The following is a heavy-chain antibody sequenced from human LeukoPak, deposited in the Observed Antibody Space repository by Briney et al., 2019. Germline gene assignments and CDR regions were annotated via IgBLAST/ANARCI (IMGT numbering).Heavy chain of an antibody. CDR3: ARVPVEGGTSYVWGSLSSDPPPDY. V-gene: IGHV1-18*01. CDR2: ISAYNGDT. D-gene: IGHD3-16*01. CDR1: GYSFTSYG. Sequence: ASVKVSCKASGYSFTSYGISWMRQAPGQGLEWMGWISAYNGDTNYAQKLQGRVTMTTDTSTSTAYMELRSLRSDDTAVYYCARVPVEGGTSYVWGSLSSDPPPDYWGQGTLVTVSS. J-gene: IGHJ4*02.